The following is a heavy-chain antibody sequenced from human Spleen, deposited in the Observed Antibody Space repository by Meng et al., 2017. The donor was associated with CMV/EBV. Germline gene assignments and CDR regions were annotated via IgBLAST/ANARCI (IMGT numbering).Heavy chain of an antibody. CDR2: INPSGGST. Sequence: ASVKVSCKASGYTFTGYYMHWVRQAPGQGLEWMGIINPSGGSTSYAQKFQGRVTMTRDTSTSTVYMELSSLRSEDTAVYYCARDRGGVPGERIYGMDVWGQGTTVTVSS. J-gene: IGHJ6*02. D-gene: IGHD3-10*01. CDR3: ARDRGGVPGERIYGMDV. CDR1: GYTFTGYY. V-gene: IGHV1-46*01.